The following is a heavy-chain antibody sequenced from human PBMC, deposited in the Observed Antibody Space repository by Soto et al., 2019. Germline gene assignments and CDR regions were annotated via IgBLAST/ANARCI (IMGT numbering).Heavy chain of an antibody. D-gene: IGHD1-26*01. Sequence: GGSLRLSCTASGFTLNYYWMHWVRQAPGKGLVWVSRINSDGSTTNYADSVKGRFTISRDNAKNTLYLEMNSLRAEDTAVYYCANFYSGSYSTYWGQGALVTVSS. J-gene: IGHJ4*02. CDR1: GFTLNYYW. CDR3: ANFYSGSYSTY. CDR2: INSDGSTT. V-gene: IGHV3-74*01.